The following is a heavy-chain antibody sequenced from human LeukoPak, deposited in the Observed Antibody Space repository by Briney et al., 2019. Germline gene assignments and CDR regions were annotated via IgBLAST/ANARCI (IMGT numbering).Heavy chain of an antibody. J-gene: IGHJ4*02. CDR1: GGSFSGYY. CDR3: ARVRYCSTNRCYDREFDN. CDR2: IYYSGNT. V-gene: IGHV4-59*01. Sequence: PSESLSLTCAVYGGSFSGYYWSWIRQPPGKGLEWIGYIYYSGNTNYNPSLKSRVTISVDTSKNQFSLKLKSVTAADTAVYYCARVRYCSTNRCYDREFDNWGQGTLVTVSS. D-gene: IGHD2-2*01.